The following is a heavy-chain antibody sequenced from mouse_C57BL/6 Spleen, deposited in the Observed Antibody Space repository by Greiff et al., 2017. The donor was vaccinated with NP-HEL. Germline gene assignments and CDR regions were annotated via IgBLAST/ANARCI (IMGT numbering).Heavy chain of an antibody. Sequence: VQLQQPGTELVKPGASVKLSCKASGYTFTSYWMHWVKQRPGQGLEWIGNINPSNGGTNYIEKFKSKATLTVDKSSSTAYMQLSSLTSEDSAVYYCARGLDGYYPLYRYFDVWGTGTTVTVSS. D-gene: IGHD2-3*01. CDR1: GYTFTSYW. J-gene: IGHJ1*03. CDR2: INPSNGGT. V-gene: IGHV1-53*01. CDR3: ARGLDGYYPLYRYFDV.